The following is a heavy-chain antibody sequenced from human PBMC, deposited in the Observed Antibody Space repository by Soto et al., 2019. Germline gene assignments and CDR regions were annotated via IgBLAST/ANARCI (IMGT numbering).Heavy chain of an antibody. V-gene: IGHV3-30*18. J-gene: IGHJ4*02. CDR1: GFTFSSYG. D-gene: IGHD3-3*01. CDR3: AKDSGNWSGYYI. Sequence: GGSLRLSCAASGFTFSSYGMHWVRQAPGKGLEWVAVISYDGSNKYYADSVKGRFTISRDNSKNTLYLQMNSLRAEDTAVYYCAKDSGNWSGYYIWGQGTLVTVSS. CDR2: ISYDGSNK.